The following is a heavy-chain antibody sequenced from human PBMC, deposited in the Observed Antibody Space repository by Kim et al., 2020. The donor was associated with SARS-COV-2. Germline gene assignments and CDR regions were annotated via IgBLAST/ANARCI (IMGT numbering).Heavy chain of an antibody. D-gene: IGHD1-26*01. J-gene: IGHJ4*02. CDR3: ARHPFPVGATGY. Sequence: YSDASLKCRVTIPVDTSKNQFSLKLSSVTAADTAVYYCARHPFPVGATGYWGQGTLVTVSS. V-gene: IGHV4-39*01.